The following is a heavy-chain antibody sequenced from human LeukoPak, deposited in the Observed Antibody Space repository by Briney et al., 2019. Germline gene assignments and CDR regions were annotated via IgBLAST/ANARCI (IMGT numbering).Heavy chain of an antibody. J-gene: IGHJ4*02. Sequence: GGSLRLSCAASDFSFITYAMSWVRQAPGKGLEWVSTISGGGGSTYYADSVKGRFTISRDNSRNTLYLQMNSLRAEDTAVYYCARSGLSRFGFWGQGTLVTVSS. CDR2: ISGGGGST. CDR3: ARSGLSRFGF. D-gene: IGHD2/OR15-2a*01. V-gene: IGHV3-23*01. CDR1: DFSFITYA.